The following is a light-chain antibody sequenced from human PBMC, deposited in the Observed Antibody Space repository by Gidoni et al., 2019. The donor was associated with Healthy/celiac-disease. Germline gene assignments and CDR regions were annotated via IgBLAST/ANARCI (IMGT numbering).Light chain of an antibody. V-gene: IGKV1-27*01. Sequence: IQMTQAPSSLSAPVGERVTFTCRASQGISNYLAWYQQKPGKVPKLLIYAASTLQSGVPSRFSGSGSGTDFTLTISSLQPEDVATYYCQKYNSAPRTFGQGTKVEIK. CDR1: QGISNY. CDR3: QKYNSAPRT. CDR2: AAS. J-gene: IGKJ1*01.